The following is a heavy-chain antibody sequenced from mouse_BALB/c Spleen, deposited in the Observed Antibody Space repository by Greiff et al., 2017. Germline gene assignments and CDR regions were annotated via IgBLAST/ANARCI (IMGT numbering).Heavy chain of an antibody. Sequence: QVQLQQSGAELARPGASVKLSCKASGYTFTSYWMQWVKQRPGQGLEWIGAIYPGDGDTRYTQKFKGKATLTAVTSTSTAYMELSSLTNEDSAVYYCTRLYYDYDGRYAMDYWGQGTSVTVSS. CDR2: IYPGDGDT. CDR1: GYTFTSYW. D-gene: IGHD2-4*01. V-gene: IGHV1-87*01. J-gene: IGHJ4*01. CDR3: TRLYYDYDGRYAMDY.